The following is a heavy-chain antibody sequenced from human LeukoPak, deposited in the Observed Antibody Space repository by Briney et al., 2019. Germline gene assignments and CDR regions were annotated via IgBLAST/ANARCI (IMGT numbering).Heavy chain of an antibody. V-gene: IGHV3-53*01. D-gene: IGHD3-22*01. CDR1: GFTVSSNY. CDR3: ARDYYDSSGYGPIDY. J-gene: IGHJ4*02. CDR2: IYSGGST. Sequence: GGSLRLSCAASGFTVSSNYMSWVRQAPGKGLEWVSVIYSGGSTYCADSMKGRFTISRDNSKNTLYLQMNSLRAEDTAVYYCARDYYDSSGYGPIDYWGQGTLVTVSS.